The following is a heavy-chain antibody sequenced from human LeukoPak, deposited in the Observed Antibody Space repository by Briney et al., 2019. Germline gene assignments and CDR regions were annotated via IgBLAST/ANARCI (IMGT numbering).Heavy chain of an antibody. CDR2: IYYSGST. D-gene: IGHD5-18*01. V-gene: IGHV4-59*02. J-gene: IGHJ6*02. CDR1: GGSVSSYY. CDR3: ARTDTAHYYGMDV. Sequence: PSETLSLTCTVSGGSVSSYYWSWIRQPPGKGLEWIGYIYYSGSTNYNPSLKSRVTISVDTSKNQFSLKLSSVTAADTAVYYCARTDTAHYYGMDVWGQGTTVTVSS.